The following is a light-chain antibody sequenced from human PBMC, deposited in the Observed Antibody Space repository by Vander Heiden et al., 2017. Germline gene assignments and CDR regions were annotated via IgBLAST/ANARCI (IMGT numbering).Light chain of an antibody. CDR1: QNVSRW. V-gene: IGKV1-5*03. J-gene: IGKJ5*01. Sequence: DIEMTQSPSTLSASVGARVTIICRASQNVSRWLSWFQQKPGKAPKVLIYKASTLKRGGPSRFSGSGSGTEFTLTISSLQPDDFATYYCQQYNTYPSITFGQGTRLDIK. CDR3: QQYNTYPSIT. CDR2: KAS.